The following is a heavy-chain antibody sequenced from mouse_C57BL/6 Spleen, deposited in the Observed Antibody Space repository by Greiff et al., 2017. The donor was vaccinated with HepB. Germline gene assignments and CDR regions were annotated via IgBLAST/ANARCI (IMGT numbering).Heavy chain of an antibody. D-gene: IGHD1-1*01. Sequence: QVQLQQPGAELVRPGTSVKLSCKASGYTFTSYWMHWVKQRPGQGLEWIGVIDPSDSYTNYNQKFKGKATLTVDTSSSTAYMQLSSLTSEDSAVYYCAILYYGSSDYAMDYWGQGTSVTVSS. CDR2: IDPSDSYT. CDR1: GYTFTSYW. V-gene: IGHV1-59*01. J-gene: IGHJ4*01. CDR3: AILYYGSSDYAMDY.